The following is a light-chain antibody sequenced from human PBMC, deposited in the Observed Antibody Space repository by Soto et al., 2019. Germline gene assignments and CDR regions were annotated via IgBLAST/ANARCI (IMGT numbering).Light chain of an antibody. Sequence: EIVLTQSPDTLSLSPGERATLSCRASQSVSSSYLAWYQQKPGQAPRLLIYGASSRATVIPDRFSGSGSGTDFTLTISRLEPEDFAVYYCRQYDNSPITFGQGTRLEIK. CDR2: GAS. CDR3: RQYDNSPIT. CDR1: QSVSSSY. V-gene: IGKV3-20*01. J-gene: IGKJ5*01.